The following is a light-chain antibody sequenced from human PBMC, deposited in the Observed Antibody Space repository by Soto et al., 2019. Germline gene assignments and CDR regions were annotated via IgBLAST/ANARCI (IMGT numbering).Light chain of an antibody. CDR3: QQTYSPPCA. V-gene: IGKV1-39*01. J-gene: IGKJ2*02. CDR2: GAF. CDR1: HTFSSF. Sequence: DLQMTQSPSPLSASVGDRVTITCRASHTFSSFLHWHQQKRVKPPTLLIYGAFNLRSGVPSRFAGRGGGAAFRLTISSLQPGDFATDDGQQTYSPPCAFGQGTSLERK.